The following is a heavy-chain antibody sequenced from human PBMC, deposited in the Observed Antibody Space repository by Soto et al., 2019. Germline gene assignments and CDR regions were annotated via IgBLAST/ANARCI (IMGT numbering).Heavy chain of an antibody. Sequence: QVQLQESGPGLVKPSETLSLTCTVSGGSVNTFYWSWIRQPPEKGLEWVGHVYYTGSTDYNPSLKSRVTISVDTTKNQVSLKLNSVTTADTAVYFCARDWGRSNYFDYWGQGTLVTVSS. J-gene: IGHJ4*02. V-gene: IGHV4-59*02. CDR3: ARDWGRSNYFDY. CDR2: VYYTGST. CDR1: GGSVNTFY. D-gene: IGHD3-16*01.